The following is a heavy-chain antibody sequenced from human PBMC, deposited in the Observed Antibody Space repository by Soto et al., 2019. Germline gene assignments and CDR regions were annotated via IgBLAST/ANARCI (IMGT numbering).Heavy chain of an antibody. CDR2: IYYSGST. J-gene: IGHJ4*02. CDR1: RGSISSGGYY. V-gene: IGHV4-31*03. Sequence: SETLSLTCTVSRGSISSGGYYWSWIRQHPGKGLEWIGYIYYSGSTDYNPSLKSRVTISVDTSKNQFSLKLNSVTAADTAVYYCARGFAIGWYTYFFDLWGQGPLVTVSS. CDR3: ARGFAIGWYTYFFDL. D-gene: IGHD6-19*01.